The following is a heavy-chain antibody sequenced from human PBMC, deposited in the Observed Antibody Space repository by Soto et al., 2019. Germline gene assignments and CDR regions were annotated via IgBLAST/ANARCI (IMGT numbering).Heavy chain of an antibody. CDR1: GYTFSVYY. V-gene: IGHV1-2*04. CDR3: ARGGELRGGVYYYGMDV. Sequence: ASLKVSFKASGYTFSVYYIHWVRLAPGQGLEWMGWINPKSGGTNYAQKFQGWVTMTRDTTVSSVYMELPRLTSGDTAVYYCARGGELRGGVYYYGMDVWGQGTTVTVPS. CDR2: INPKSGGT. D-gene: IGHD1-26*01. J-gene: IGHJ6*02.